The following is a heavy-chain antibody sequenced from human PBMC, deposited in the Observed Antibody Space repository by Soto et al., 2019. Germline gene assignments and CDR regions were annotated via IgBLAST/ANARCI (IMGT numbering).Heavy chain of an antibody. Sequence: QVQLVESGGGVVQPGRSLRLSCAASGFTFSSYTMHWVRQAPGKGLEWVALIYYDGSQKYYADPVKGRFTISRDNSKKMMNLDMNSLRTEDTAVYYCTRGGGNQLGDCYDNWGQGTLVTVSS. J-gene: IGHJ4*02. CDR3: TRGGGNQLGDCYDN. CDR1: GFTFSSYT. D-gene: IGHD2-21*02. CDR2: IYYDGSQK. V-gene: IGHV3-30*04.